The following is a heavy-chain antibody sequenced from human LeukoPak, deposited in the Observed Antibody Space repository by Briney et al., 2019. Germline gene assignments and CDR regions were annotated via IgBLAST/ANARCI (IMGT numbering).Heavy chain of an antibody. D-gene: IGHD3-22*01. CDR3: TTSLISGYYIDY. CDR1: GFSFSNAW. V-gene: IGHV3-15*01. Sequence: GGSLRLPCAASGFSFSNAWMTWVRQAPGKGLEWVGRIKSKTDGGTIDYAAPVKGRFTISRDDSKNTLYLQMNSLRTEDTAVYYCTTSLISGYYIDYWGQGTLVTVSS. J-gene: IGHJ4*02. CDR2: IKSKTDGGTI.